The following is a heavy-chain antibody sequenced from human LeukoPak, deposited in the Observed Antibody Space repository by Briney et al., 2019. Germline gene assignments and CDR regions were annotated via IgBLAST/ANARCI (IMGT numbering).Heavy chain of an antibody. CDR1: GGSFSGYY. CDR3: ARGRLYYYDSSGYYVKSRALYYFDY. D-gene: IGHD3-22*01. J-gene: IGHJ4*02. V-gene: IGHV4-34*01. CDR2: INHSGST. Sequence: PSETLSLTCAVYGGSFSGYYWSWIRQPPGKGLEWIGEINHSGSTNYNPSLKSRVTISVDTSKNQFSLKLSSVTAADTAVYYCARGRLYYYDSSGYYVKSRALYYFDYWGQGTLSPSPQ.